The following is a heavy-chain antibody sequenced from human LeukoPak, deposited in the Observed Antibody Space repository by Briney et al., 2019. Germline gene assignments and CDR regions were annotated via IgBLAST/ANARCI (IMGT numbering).Heavy chain of an antibody. D-gene: IGHD3-10*01. CDR2: IIPILGIA. CDR3: ARASMVRGVIITRYFDY. Sequence: SVKVSCKASGGTFSSYAISWVRQAPGQGLEWMGRIIPILGIANYAQKFQGRATITADKSTSTAYMELSSLRSEDTAVYYCARASMVRGVIITRYFDYWGQGTLVTVSS. J-gene: IGHJ4*02. V-gene: IGHV1-69*04. CDR1: GGTFSSYA.